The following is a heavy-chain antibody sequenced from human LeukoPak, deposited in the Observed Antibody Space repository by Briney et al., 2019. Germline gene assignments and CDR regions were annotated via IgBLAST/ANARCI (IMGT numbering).Heavy chain of an antibody. Sequence: GGSLGFPLPASGFTFSSYPRGGVGQAPGKGLGGVSAFGVRGGSTYYADSVKGRFTVSRDNSKNTLYLQMNSLRAEDTAVYYCAKDILEALLAAAGSPGGIDYWGQGTLVTVSS. D-gene: IGHD6-13*01. V-gene: IGHV3-23*01. CDR1: GFTFSSYP. J-gene: IGHJ4*02. CDR3: AKDILEALLAAAGSPGGIDY. CDR2: FGVRGGST.